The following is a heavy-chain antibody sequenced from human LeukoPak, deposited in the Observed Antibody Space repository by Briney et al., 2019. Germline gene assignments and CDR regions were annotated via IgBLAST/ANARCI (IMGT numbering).Heavy chain of an antibody. CDR2: ISTSSSYT. Sequence: GGSLRLSCAASGFTFSSYSMNWVRQAPGKGLEWVSSISTSSSYTYYADSVKGRFTISRDNAKNSLYLQMNSLRAEDTAVYYCARDQRYCSSTSCPWGQGTLVTVSS. CDR1: GFTFSSYS. V-gene: IGHV3-21*01. D-gene: IGHD2-2*01. J-gene: IGHJ5*02. CDR3: ARDQRYCSSTSCP.